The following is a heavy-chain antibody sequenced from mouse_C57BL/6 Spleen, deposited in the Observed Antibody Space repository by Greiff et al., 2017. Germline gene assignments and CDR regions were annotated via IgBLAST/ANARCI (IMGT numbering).Heavy chain of an antibody. CDR3: ARWDWVGYFDV. CDR1: GYTFTSYW. CDR2: IDPSDSET. D-gene: IGHD4-1*01. Sequence: QVQLQQPGAELVRPGSSVKLSCKASGYTFTSYWMHWVKQRPIQGLEWIGNIDPSDSETHYNQKFKDKATLTVDKSSSTAYMQLSSLTSEDSAVYYCARWDWVGYFDVWGTGTTVTVSS. V-gene: IGHV1-52*01. J-gene: IGHJ1*03.